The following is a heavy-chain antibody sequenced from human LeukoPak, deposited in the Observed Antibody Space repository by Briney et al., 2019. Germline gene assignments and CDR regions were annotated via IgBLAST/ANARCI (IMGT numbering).Heavy chain of an antibody. CDR2: LSGSGGTT. J-gene: IGHJ4*02. Sequence: PGGSLRLSCSASGFTFSSYGMSWVRQAPGKGLEWVSGLSGSGGTTYYVDSVKGRFTISRDNAKNTLYLQMNSLRDEDTAVFYCARSRYDYIWGIDYWGQGTLVTISS. CDR3: ARSRYDYIWGIDY. V-gene: IGHV3-23*01. CDR1: GFTFSSYG. D-gene: IGHD3-16*01.